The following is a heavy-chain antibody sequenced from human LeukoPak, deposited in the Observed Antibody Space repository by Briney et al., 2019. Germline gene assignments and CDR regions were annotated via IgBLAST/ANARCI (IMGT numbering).Heavy chain of an antibody. J-gene: IGHJ3*02. Sequence: SETLSLTCAVSDGSISSSNWWSWVRQPPGKGLEWIGETYHTGSTNYNPSLKSRVTISVDKTKNQFSLKLTSATAADTAVYYCASRVPAAMRDAFDIWGQGTMVTVSS. D-gene: IGHD2-2*01. CDR2: TYHTGST. CDR3: ASRVPAAMRDAFDI. V-gene: IGHV4-4*02. CDR1: DGSISSSNW.